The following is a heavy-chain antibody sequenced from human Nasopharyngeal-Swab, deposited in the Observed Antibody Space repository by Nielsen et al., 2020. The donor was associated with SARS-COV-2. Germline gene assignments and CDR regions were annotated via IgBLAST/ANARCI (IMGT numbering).Heavy chain of an antibody. J-gene: IGHJ6*03. CDR2: IKSKSDGGTT. CDR1: GFSFGDYA. V-gene: IGHV3-15*01. CDR3: TTWYMDV. Sequence: GESLKISCTASGFSFGDYAINWVRQAPGKGLEWVGRIKSKSDGGTTDYAAPVKGRFTISRDDSNNMLYLQMNSLKTEDTAVYYCTTWYMDVWGKGTTVTVSS.